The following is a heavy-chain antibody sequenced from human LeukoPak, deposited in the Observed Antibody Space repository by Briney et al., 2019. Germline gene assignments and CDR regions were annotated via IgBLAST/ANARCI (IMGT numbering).Heavy chain of an antibody. Sequence: GGSLRLSCAASGFTFSSYAMSWVRQAPGKGLEWVSAISGSGGSTYYADSVKGRFTISRDNSKNTLYLQMNSLRAEDTAVYYCAKLGHDSGGYYPFDYWGQGTLVTVSS. CDR2: ISGSGGST. D-gene: IGHD3-22*01. CDR1: GFTFSSYA. J-gene: IGHJ4*02. CDR3: AKLGHDSGGYYPFDY. V-gene: IGHV3-23*01.